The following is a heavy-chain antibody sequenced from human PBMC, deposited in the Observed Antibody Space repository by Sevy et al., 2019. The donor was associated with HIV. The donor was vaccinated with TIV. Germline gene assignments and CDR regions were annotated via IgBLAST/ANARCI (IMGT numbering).Heavy chain of an antibody. Sequence: GGSLRLSCLASQFNFYTYAIHWVRQAPGKGLEWVAMIWYDGSRKDYAESVKGRFAISRDNSQNTAFLQMNSLRAEDTGVYYCATNMVHAGAYDAYFNFWGQGSLVTVSS. J-gene: IGHJ4*02. CDR3: ATNMVHAGAYDAYFNF. D-gene: IGHD3-10*01. CDR1: QFNFYTYA. V-gene: IGHV3-33*01. CDR2: IWYDGSRK.